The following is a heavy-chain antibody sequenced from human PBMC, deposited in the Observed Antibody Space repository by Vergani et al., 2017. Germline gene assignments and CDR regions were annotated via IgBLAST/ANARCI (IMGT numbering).Heavy chain of an antibody. CDR2: INHSGST. J-gene: IGHJ4*02. CDR3: ATAGFRSSWFWG. V-gene: IGHV4-34*01. D-gene: IGHD6-13*01. CDR1: GGSFSNYY. Sequence: QVQLQQWGAGLLKPSETLSLTCAVYGGSFSNYYWSWIRQPLGKGLEWIGEINHSGSTNYNPSLKSRVTISVDTSKNQFSLRLSSVTAADTAVYYCATAGFRSSWFWGWGQGTLVTVSS.